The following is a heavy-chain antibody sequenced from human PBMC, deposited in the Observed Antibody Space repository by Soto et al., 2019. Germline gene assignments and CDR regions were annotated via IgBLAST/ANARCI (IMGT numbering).Heavy chain of an antibody. J-gene: IGHJ4*02. CDR3: ASLPGYCSSTSCSDY. Sequence: PSETLSLTCTVSGGSISSYYWSWIRQPAGKGLEWIGRIYTSGSTNYNPSLKSRVTMSVDKSKNQFSLKLSSVTAADTAAYYCASLPGYCSSTSCSDYWAQGTMVTVSS. CDR1: GGSISSYY. V-gene: IGHV4-4*07. CDR2: IYTSGST. D-gene: IGHD2-2*03.